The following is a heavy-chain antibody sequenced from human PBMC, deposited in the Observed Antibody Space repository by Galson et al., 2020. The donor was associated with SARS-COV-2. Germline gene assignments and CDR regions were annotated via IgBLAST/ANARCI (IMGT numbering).Heavy chain of an antibody. D-gene: IGHD3-22*01. CDR3: ARDRYDSSGYSHGMDV. CDR1: GFTFSSYA. CDR2: ISYDGSNK. J-gene: IGHJ6*02. Sequence: GSLRLSCAASGFTFSSYAMHWVRQAPGQGLEWVAVISYDGSNKYYADSVKGRFTISRDNSKNTLYLQMNSLRAEDTAVYYCARDRYDSSGYSHGMDVWGQGTTVTVSS. V-gene: IGHV3-30*04.